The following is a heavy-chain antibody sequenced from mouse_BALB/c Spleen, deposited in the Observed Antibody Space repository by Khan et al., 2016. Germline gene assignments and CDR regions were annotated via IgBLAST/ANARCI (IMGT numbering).Heavy chain of an antibody. Sequence: QIQLVQSGPELKKPGETVKISCKASGYTFTKYGMNWVKQAPGKGLKWMGWINTYTGEATYADDFKGRFAFSLETSASSAYLQINNLKNEDMATYFCARKGDCITTVVATDYDMDYWGQGTSVTVSS. CDR1: GYTFTKYG. CDR2: INTYTGEA. V-gene: IGHV9-1*02. J-gene: IGHJ4*01. CDR3: ARKGDCITTVVATDYDMDY. D-gene: IGHD1-1*01.